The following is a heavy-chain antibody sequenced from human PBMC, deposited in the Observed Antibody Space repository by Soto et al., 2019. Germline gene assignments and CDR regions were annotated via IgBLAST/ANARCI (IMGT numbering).Heavy chain of an antibody. CDR2: TKQDGSEK. V-gene: IGHV3-7*01. D-gene: IGHD3-3*01. Sequence: GGSLRLSCAASGFTFSSYWMSWVRQAPGKGLEWVANTKQDGSEKYYVDSVKGRFTISRDNAKNSLYLQMNSLRAEDTAVYYCARVKYGGDYDFWSGYYYYGMDVWGQGTTVTVSS. CDR1: GFTFSSYW. CDR3: ARVKYGGDYDFWSGYYYYGMDV. J-gene: IGHJ6*02.